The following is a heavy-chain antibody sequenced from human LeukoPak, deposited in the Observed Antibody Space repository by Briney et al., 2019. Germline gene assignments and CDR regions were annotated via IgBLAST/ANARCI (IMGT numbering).Heavy chain of an antibody. J-gene: IGHJ1*01. CDR2: MYYSGST. Sequence: PSETLSLTCTVSGGPISSSSYYWGWIRQPPGKGLEWIGNMYYSGSTYYSPSLNSRVTISVDTSKNQFSLKLNSVTAADTAVYYCARASGSGYYTYFQHWGQGTLVTVSS. D-gene: IGHD5-12*01. CDR3: ARASGSGYYTYFQH. CDR1: GGPISSSSYY. V-gene: IGHV4-39*07.